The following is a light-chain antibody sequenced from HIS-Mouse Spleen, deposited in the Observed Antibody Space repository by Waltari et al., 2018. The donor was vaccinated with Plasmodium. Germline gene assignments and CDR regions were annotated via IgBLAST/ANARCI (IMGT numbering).Light chain of an antibody. V-gene: IGKV4-1*01. CDR1: QSVLYSSNNKQY. CDR2: WAS. CDR3: QQYYSTPYT. Sequence: DIVMTQSPDSLAVSLGERSTINCQSSQSVLYSSNNKQYLAWYQQKPGQPPKLLIYWASTRESGVPDRFSGSGSGTDFTLTISSLQAEDVAVYYCQQYYSTPYTFGQGTKLEIK. J-gene: IGKJ2*01.